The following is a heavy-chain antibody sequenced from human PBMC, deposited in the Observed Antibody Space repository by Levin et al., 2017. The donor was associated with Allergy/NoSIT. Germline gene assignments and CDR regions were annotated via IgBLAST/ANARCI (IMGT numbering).Heavy chain of an antibody. V-gene: IGHV3-30*03. CDR2: ITSDGFNR. CDR1: GLNFDTYG. CDR3: ASRGDMDV. Sequence: GESLKISCAASGLNFDTYGMHWVRQAPGKGLEWVALITSDGFNRYLADSVRGRFSISRDNSKNTLYLQMSSLSAEDTAVYYCASRGDMDVWGQGTTVTVSS. J-gene: IGHJ6*02.